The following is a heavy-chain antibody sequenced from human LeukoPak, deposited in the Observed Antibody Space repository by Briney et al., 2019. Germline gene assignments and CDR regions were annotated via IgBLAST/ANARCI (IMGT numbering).Heavy chain of an antibody. D-gene: IGHD6-19*01. CDR2: INPNTGGT. V-gene: IGHV1-2*02. Sequence: SVKVSCKAARDTFTDYHIHWVRQAPGQGLEWMGWINPNTGGTNYAERFHGRVTMTRDTSISTVYMEVSGLRSDDTAVFYCTRFRHIAVAGTPHFDHWGQGTLVTVSS. J-gene: IGHJ4*02. CDR1: RDTFTDYH. CDR3: TRFRHIAVAGTPHFDH.